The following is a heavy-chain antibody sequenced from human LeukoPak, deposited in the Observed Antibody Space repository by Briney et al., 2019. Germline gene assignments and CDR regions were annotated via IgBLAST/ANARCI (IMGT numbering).Heavy chain of an antibody. J-gene: IGHJ4*02. V-gene: IGHV3-23*01. CDR1: GFTFSSYA. CDR3: AKSSYYDSSGYYRECYFDY. Sequence: PGGSLRLSCAASGFTFSSYAMSWVRQAPGKGLEWVSAISGSGGSTYYADSVKGRFTISRDNSKNTLYLQMNSLRAEDTAVYYCAKSSYYDSSGYYRECYFDYWGQGTLVTVSS. CDR2: ISGSGGST. D-gene: IGHD3-22*01.